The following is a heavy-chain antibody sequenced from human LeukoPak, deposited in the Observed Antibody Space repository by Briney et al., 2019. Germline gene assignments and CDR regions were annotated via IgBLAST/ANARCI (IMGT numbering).Heavy chain of an antibody. Sequence: PSQTPSLTCAVSGGSISSGGYSWSWIRQPPGKGLEWIGYIYHSGSTYYNPSLKSRVTISVDRSKNQFSLKLSSVTAADTAVYYCARASSSWPYYFDYWGQGTLVTVSS. V-gene: IGHV4-30-2*01. J-gene: IGHJ4*02. CDR2: IYHSGST. CDR3: ARASSSWPYYFDY. D-gene: IGHD6-13*01. CDR1: GGSISSGGYS.